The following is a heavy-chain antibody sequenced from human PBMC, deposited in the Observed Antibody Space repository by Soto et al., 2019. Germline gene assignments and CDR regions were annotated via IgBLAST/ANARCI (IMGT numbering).Heavy chain of an antibody. J-gene: IGHJ4*02. CDR3: ARGGHVVVVTAALDY. CDR1: GDTFTDYY. D-gene: IGHD2-21*02. V-gene: IGHV1-46*01. CDR2: VNPSGGHT. Sequence: QVQLMQSGAEVKKPGASVKVSCKASGDTFTDYYIHWVRQAPGQGLEWMGTVNPSGGHTTYTQHFLGRVTRTRDTSTSTIYRKRPSLTSDDTAIYYCARGGHVVVVTAALDYWGQGTLVTVSS.